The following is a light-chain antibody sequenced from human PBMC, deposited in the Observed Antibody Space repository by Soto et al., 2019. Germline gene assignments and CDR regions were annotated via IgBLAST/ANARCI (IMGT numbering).Light chain of an antibody. V-gene: IGLV1-40*01. J-gene: IGLJ2*01. CDR1: SSNIGAGYD. CDR3: QSYDSRLSHVV. CDR2: GNS. Sequence: QAVVTQPPSVSGAPGQRVTISCTGSSSNIGAGYDVHWYQQLPGTAPKLLIYGNSNRPSGVPDRFSGSKSGTSASLAITGLQAEDEADYYCQSYDSRLSHVVFGGGTKVTVL.